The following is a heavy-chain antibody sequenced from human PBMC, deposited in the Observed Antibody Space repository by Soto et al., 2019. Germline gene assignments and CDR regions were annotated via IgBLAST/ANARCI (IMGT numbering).Heavy chain of an antibody. J-gene: IGHJ6*02. V-gene: IGHV4-39*01. Sequence: QLQLQESGPGLVKPSETLSLTCTVSGGSISSSSYYWGWIRQPPGKGLEWIGSIYYSGSTYYNPPLTGRVTMSVDTSKTQFSLKMRSVTAADAAVYYCARLAGSPTGGMDVGGQGTTVTVSS. CDR2: IYYSGST. CDR3: ARLAGSPTGGMDV. CDR1: GGSISSSSYY. D-gene: IGHD3-10*01.